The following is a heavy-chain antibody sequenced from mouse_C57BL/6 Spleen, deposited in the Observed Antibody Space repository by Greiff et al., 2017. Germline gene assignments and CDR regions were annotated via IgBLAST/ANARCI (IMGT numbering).Heavy chain of an antibody. V-gene: IGHV1-19*01. CDR3: ARNDYGSSWFAY. CDR2: INPYNGGT. J-gene: IGHJ3*01. D-gene: IGHD1-1*01. CDR1: GYTFTDYY. Sequence: EVQLQQSGPELVKPGASVKMSCKASGYTFTDYYMNWVKQSHGKSLEWIGVINPYNGGTSYNQKFKGKATLTVDKSSSTAYMELNSLTSEDSAVYECARNDYGSSWFAYWGQGTLVTVSA.